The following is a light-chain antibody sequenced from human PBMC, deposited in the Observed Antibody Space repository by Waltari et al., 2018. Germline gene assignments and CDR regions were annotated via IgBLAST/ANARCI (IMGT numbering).Light chain of an antibody. CDR1: QSISSW. CDR2: KAS. Sequence: DIQMTQSPSTLSASVGDRVTITCRASQSISSWLAWYQQKPGKPPKPLIYKASSLASGVPSRFSGSGSGTEFTLTISSLQPDDFATYHCQQYNSYSSTWTFGQGTKVEIK. J-gene: IGKJ1*01. CDR3: QQYNSYSSTWT. V-gene: IGKV1-5*03.